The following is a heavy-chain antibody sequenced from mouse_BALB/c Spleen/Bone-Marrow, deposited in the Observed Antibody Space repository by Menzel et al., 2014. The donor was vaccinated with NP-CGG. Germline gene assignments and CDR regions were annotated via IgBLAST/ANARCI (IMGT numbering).Heavy chain of an antibody. V-gene: IGHV14-3*02. CDR1: GFNIKDTY. Sequence: VHVKQSGAELVKPGASVKLSRTASGFNIKDTYMHWVKQRPEQGLEWIGRIDPANGNTKYDPKFQGKASITADTSSNTAYLQLSSLTSEDTAVYYCASYVYGYYFDYWGQGTTLTVSS. J-gene: IGHJ2*01. D-gene: IGHD2-2*01. CDR2: IDPANGNT. CDR3: ASYVYGYYFDY.